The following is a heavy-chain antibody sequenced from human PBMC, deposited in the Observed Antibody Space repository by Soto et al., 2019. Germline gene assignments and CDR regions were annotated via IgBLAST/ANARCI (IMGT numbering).Heavy chain of an antibody. CDR1: GFTFSDYY. CDR2: IYSVGST. CDR3: VTFKEGQPASAFDI. V-gene: IGHV3-66*01. D-gene: IGHD6-13*01. Sequence: PGGSLRLSCAASGFTFSDYYMSWIRQAPGKGLEWVSVIYSVGSTYYADSVKGRFTISRDNSQNTLYLQMNSLREEDTAIYYCVTFKEGQPASAFDIWGQGTMVTVSS. J-gene: IGHJ3*02.